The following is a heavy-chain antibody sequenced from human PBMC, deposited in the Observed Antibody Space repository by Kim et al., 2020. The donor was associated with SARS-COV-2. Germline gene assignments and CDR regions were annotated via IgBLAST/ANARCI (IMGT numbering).Heavy chain of an antibody. V-gene: IGHV3-33*05. CDR1: GFTFSSYG. Sequence: GGSLRLSCAASGFTFSSYGMHWVRQAPGKGLEWVAVISYDGSNKYYADSVKGRFTISRDNSKNTLYLQMNSLRAEDTAVYYCARDRSPWYYDILTGYRSDAFDIWGQGTMVTVSS. CDR3: ARDRSPWYYDILTGYRSDAFDI. CDR2: ISYDGSNK. D-gene: IGHD3-9*01. J-gene: IGHJ3*02.